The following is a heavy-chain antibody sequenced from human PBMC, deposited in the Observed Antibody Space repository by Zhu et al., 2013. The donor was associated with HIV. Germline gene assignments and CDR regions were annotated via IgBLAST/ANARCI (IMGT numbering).Heavy chain of an antibody. CDR3: AREGRYLTPAAMGLLDI. J-gene: IGHJ3*02. CDR1: GYTFTGYY. CDR2: INPNSGGT. Sequence: QVHLVQSGAEVKKPGASVKVSCKASGYTFTGYYMHWVRQAPGQGLEWMAWINPNSGGTNYAQKFQGRVTMTRDTSISTAYMELSRLRSDDTAVYYCAREGRYLTPAAMGLLDIWGQGTSGHRLF. V-gene: IGHV1-2*02. D-gene: IGHD3-9*01.